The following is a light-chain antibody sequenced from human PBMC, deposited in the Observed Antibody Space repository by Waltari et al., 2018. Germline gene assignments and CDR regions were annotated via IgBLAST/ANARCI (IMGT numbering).Light chain of an antibody. CDR1: SSNIGKNY. CDR3: GTWDSSLSGAV. Sequence: QSVLTQPPSVSAAPGQRVTIPCSGGSSNIGKNYVSWYRQFPGSAPKLLSYERTARPAGVPGRFAGSKSGTSATRDITGRQPGDEAEYYCGTWDSSLSGAVFGGGTLLTVL. J-gene: IGLJ7*01. V-gene: IGLV1-51*02. CDR2: ERT.